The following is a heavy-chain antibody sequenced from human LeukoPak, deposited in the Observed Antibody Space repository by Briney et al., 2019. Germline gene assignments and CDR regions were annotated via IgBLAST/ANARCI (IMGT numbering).Heavy chain of an antibody. V-gene: IGHV4-4*07. CDR1: GDSISSGYY. CDR3: ARVKTGSYFDY. Sequence: SETLSLTCTVSGDSISSGYYWSWIRQPAGKGLECIGRIYTSGNTNYNPSLKSRVTMSVDMSKNQFSLKLTSVTAADTAMYYCARVKTGSYFDYWGQGTLVSVSS. D-gene: IGHD1-26*01. J-gene: IGHJ4*02. CDR2: IYTSGNT.